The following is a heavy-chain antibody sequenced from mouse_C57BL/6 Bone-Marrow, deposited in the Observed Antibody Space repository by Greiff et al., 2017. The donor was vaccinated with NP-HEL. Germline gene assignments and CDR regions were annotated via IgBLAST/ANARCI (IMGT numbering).Heavy chain of an antibody. Sequence: QVQLQQSGAELVRPGASVTLSCKASGYTFTDYEMHWVKQTPVHGLEWIGAIDPETGGTAYIQQFKGKAILTADKSSSTAYMELRSLTSEDSAVYYCTKGFYYGIPAWFAYWGQGTLVTVSA. CDR3: TKGFYYGIPAWFAY. V-gene: IGHV1-15*01. CDR2: IDPETGGT. D-gene: IGHD2-1*01. CDR1: GYTFTDYE. J-gene: IGHJ3*01.